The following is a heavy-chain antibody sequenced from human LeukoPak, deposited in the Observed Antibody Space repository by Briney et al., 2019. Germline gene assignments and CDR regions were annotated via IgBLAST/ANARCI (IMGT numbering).Heavy chain of an antibody. CDR2: ISNSDGKT. V-gene: IGHV3-23*01. CDR1: GFTFSSYA. J-gene: IGHJ4*02. CDR3: AKSFGPVIAAAGTGAD. D-gene: IGHD6-13*01. Sequence: GGSLRLSCAASGFTFSSYAMSWVRQAPGKGLEWVSTISNSDGKTYYADSVRGRFTISRDNSKNALYLQMNSLRAEDTAIYYCAKSFGPVIAAAGTGADWGQGTLVTVSS.